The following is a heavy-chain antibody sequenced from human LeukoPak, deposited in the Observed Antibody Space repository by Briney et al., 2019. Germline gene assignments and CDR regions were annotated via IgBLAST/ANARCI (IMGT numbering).Heavy chain of an antibody. CDR2: IYYSGST. CDR3: ARAEKSYYGSGSYYIYDY. CDR1: GGSISSYY. Sequence: PSETLSLTCTVSGGSISSYYWSWIRQPPGKGLEWIGYIYYSGSTNYNPSLKSRVTISVDTSKNQFSLKLSSVTAADTAVYYCARAEKSYYGSGSYYIYDYWGQGTLVTVSS. J-gene: IGHJ4*02. V-gene: IGHV4-59*12. D-gene: IGHD3-10*01.